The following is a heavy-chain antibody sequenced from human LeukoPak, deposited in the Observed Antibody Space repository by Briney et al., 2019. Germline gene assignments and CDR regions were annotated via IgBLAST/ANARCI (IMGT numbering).Heavy chain of an antibody. V-gene: IGHV3-48*01. CDR3: ARSDYGDYWNYYYMDV. J-gene: IGHJ6*03. CDR1: GFTFSSYS. Sequence: GGSLRLSCAASGFTFSSYSMNWVRQAPGNGLEWVSYISSTSSTIYYADSVKGRFTISRDTAKNSLYLQMNSLRAEDTAVYSCARSDYGDYWNYYYMDVWGKGTTVTVSS. D-gene: IGHD4-17*01. CDR2: ISSTSSTI.